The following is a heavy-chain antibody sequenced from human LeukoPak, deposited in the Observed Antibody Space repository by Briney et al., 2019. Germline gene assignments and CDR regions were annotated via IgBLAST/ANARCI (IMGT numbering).Heavy chain of an antibody. CDR2: ISSSSSYI. Sequence: GGSLRLSCAASGFTFSSYSMNWVRQAPGKGLEWVSSISSSSSYIYYADSVKGRFTISRDNAKNSLYLQMNSLRAEDTAVYYCARGGYYYDSSGYYYTLNYWGQGTLVTVPS. V-gene: IGHV3-21*01. CDR1: GFTFSSYS. D-gene: IGHD3-22*01. CDR3: ARGGYYYDSSGYYYTLNY. J-gene: IGHJ4*02.